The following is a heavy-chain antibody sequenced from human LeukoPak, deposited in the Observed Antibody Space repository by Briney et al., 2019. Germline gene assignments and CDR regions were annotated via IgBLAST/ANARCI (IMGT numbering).Heavy chain of an antibody. Sequence: SETLSLTCTVSGGSISSSSYYWGWIRQPPGKGLEWIGSIYYSGSTYYNPSLKSRVTISVDTSKNQFSLKLSSVIAADTAVYYCARGQVAARAPFDYWGQGTLVTVSS. J-gene: IGHJ4*02. D-gene: IGHD6-6*01. CDR2: IYYSGST. V-gene: IGHV4-39*07. CDR1: GGSISSSSYY. CDR3: ARGQVAARAPFDY.